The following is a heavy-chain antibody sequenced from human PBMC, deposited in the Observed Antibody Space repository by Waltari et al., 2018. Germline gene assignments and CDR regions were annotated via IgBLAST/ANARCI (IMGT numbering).Heavy chain of an antibody. V-gene: IGHV4-39*01. CDR1: GGSISSSSYY. CDR2: IYYSGST. Sequence: QLQLQESGPGLVKPSETLSLTCTVSGGSISSSSYYWGWIRQPPGKGLEWIGSIYYSGSTYYNPSLKSRVTISVDTSKNQFSLKLSSVTAADTAVYYCARLVRDGYNPIDYWGQGTLVTVSS. J-gene: IGHJ4*02. D-gene: IGHD5-12*01. CDR3: ARLVRDGYNPIDY.